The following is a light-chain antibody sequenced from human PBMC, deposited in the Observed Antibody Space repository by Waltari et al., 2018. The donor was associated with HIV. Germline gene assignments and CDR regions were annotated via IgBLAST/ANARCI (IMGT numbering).Light chain of an antibody. CDR1: TRHFVSSTY. Sequence: QSALTQPHSLSGSPGQSVPTACPGSTRHFVSSTYTASYPHYPGNPPKLIIFDVYQRPQGVRERFSGSRSGNTASLTISGLQTEDEADYFCCAYAAGHVSYVFGTGT. V-gene: IGLV2-11*01. J-gene: IGLJ1*01. CDR2: DVY. CDR3: CAYAAGHVSYV.